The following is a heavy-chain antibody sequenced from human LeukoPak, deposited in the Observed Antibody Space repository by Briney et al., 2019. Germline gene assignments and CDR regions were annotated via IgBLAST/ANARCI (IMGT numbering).Heavy chain of an antibody. Sequence: HPGGSLRLSCAASGFTFSAHSMSWVRQAPGKGLEWVSAIIVSVGATFYADSVKGRFTISKDTSKNTLYLQMNTLRAEDTAIYYCARRAQDTSSFYFDSWGQGTLVTVSS. J-gene: IGHJ4*02. D-gene: IGHD6-13*01. CDR3: ARRAQDTSSFYFDS. V-gene: IGHV3-23*01. CDR1: GFTFSAHS. CDR2: IIVSVGAT.